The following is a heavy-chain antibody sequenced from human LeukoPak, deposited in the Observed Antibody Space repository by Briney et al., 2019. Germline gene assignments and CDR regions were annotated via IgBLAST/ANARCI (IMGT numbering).Heavy chain of an antibody. CDR1: GFTFSSYG. J-gene: IGHJ6*02. CDR3: AKDSIREDGAMDV. CDR2: ISFDGSDK. D-gene: IGHD4-17*01. V-gene: IGHV3-30*18. Sequence: GGSLRLSCAASGFTFSSYGMHWVRQAPGKGLEWVAVISFDGSDKYYVDSVKGRFTIPRDNSKNTLFLQMNSLRAEDTAVYYCAKDSIREDGAMDVWGQGTTVTVSS.